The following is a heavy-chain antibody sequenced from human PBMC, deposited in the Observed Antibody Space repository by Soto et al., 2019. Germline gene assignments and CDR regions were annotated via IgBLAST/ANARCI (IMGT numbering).Heavy chain of an antibody. J-gene: IGHJ4*02. CDR2: ISYDGSNK. CDR3: ARAIAAAGKAIN. Sequence: GGSVRLSCAASGFTFSSYAMHWVRQAPGKGLEWVAVISYDGSNKYYADSVKGRFTISRDNSKNTLYLQMNSLRAEDTAVYYCARAIAAAGKAINWGQGTLVTVSS. V-gene: IGHV3-30-3*01. D-gene: IGHD6-13*01. CDR1: GFTFSSYA.